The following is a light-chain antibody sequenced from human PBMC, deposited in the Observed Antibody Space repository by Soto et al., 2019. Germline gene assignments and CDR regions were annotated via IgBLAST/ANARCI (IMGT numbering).Light chain of an antibody. J-gene: IGLJ1*01. CDR3: CSHAGSYTYV. CDR2: VVS. V-gene: IGLV2-11*01. Sequence: QSALTQPRSVSGSPGQSVAISCTGTSSDVGGYNYVSWYQQHPGKAPKVMIYVVSKRPSGVPDRFSGSKSGNTASLTISGLQAEDEADYYCCSHAGSYTYVFGTGTKVTVL. CDR1: SSDVGGYNY.